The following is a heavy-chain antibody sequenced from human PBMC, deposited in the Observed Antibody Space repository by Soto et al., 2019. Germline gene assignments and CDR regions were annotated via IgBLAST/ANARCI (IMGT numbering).Heavy chain of an antibody. CDR1: GGSISSGDYY. V-gene: IGHV4-30-4*01. Sequence: QVQLQESGPGLVKPSQTLSLTCTVSGGSISSGDYYWSWIRQPPGKGLEWIGYIYYSGSTYYNPSLTRRVTISVATSKTQFSLKLSSVTAADTAVYYCARAQGSGFLVSWGQGTLVTVSS. CDR3: ARAQGSGFLVS. D-gene: IGHD3-10*01. J-gene: IGHJ4*02. CDR2: IYYSGST.